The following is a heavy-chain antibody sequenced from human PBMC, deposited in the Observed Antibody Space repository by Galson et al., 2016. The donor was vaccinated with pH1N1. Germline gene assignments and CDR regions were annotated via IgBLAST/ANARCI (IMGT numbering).Heavy chain of an antibody. CDR1: GSSFTSYW. J-gene: IGHJ4*02. D-gene: IGHD3-10*01. CDR2: VYPGDSDT. CDR3: ARLRGGITVVREVYFDL. V-gene: IGHV5-51*03. Sequence: QSGAEVTKPGESLKISCRGSGSSFTSYWIAWVRQKPGKGLEWMGIVYPGDSDTRYSPSFRGLFTFSADKSIGTAYLQWSSLEASDTAIYYCARLRGGITVVREVYFDLWGQGTLVTVSP.